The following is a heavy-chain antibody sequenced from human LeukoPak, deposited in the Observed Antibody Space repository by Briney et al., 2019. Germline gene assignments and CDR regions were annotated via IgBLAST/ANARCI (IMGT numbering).Heavy chain of an antibody. J-gene: IGHJ3*02. CDR3: ARDLWYSGSRAPPRAFDI. Sequence: PGGSLRLSCEASGFIFSSYEMNWVRQAPGKGLEGVSFISRSGRTMYYADSMKGRFTVSRDNAKNSVYLQMNSLRAEDTAVYYCARDLWYSGSRAPPRAFDIWGQGTMVTVSS. CDR2: ISRSGRTM. V-gene: IGHV3-48*03. D-gene: IGHD1-26*01. CDR1: GFIFSSYE.